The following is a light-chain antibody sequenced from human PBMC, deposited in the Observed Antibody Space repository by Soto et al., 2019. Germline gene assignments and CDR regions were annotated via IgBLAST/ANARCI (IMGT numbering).Light chain of an antibody. V-gene: IGKV3-20*01. CDR3: QQYGSSPFT. Sequence: EIVLTQSPGTLSLSPGERATLSCRASQSVSSGFLAWYQQKPGQTPRLLIYGASTRATGIPDRFSGSGSGTEFTLTISRLEPEDFALYYCQQYGSSPFTFGPGTKVDIK. CDR1: QSVSSGF. CDR2: GAS. J-gene: IGKJ3*01.